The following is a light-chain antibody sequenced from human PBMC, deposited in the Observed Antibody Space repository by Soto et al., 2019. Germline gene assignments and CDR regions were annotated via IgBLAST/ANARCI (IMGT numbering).Light chain of an antibody. CDR1: SSNIGNNY. J-gene: IGLJ3*02. CDR3: GTWDSSLSAGKV. V-gene: IGLV1-51*02. Sequence: QSVLTQPPSVSAAPGQTVTISCSGSSSNIGNNYVSWYQQLPGTAPKLLIYENNKRPSGIPDRFSGSKSGTSATLGITGRQTGDEADYYGGTWDSSLSAGKVFGGGTKLTVL. CDR2: ENN.